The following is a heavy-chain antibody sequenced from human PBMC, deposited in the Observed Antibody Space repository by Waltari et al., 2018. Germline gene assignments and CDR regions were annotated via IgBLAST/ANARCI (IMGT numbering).Heavy chain of an antibody. V-gene: IGHV1-18*01. J-gene: IGHJ4*02. D-gene: IGHD6-13*01. Sequence: QVQRVQSGAEVKKPGASVKGSCKASGYTFTGDGINWVREAPGQGLEWMGWRGDYKGNTKGGMKLTGRVTMTTDTITSSGDRERRSLRSYDTAVYSCAISGIAAAGTFDYGGQGTLVTVSS. CDR1: GYTFTGDG. CDR2: RGDYKGNT. CDR3: AISGIAAAGTFDY.